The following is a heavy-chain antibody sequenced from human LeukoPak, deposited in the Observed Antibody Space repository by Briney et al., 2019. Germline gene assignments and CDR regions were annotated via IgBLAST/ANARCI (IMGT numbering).Heavy chain of an antibody. CDR1: GFTFSSYS. Sequence: GGSLRLSCAASGFTFSSYSMNWVRQAPGKGLEWVSYISSSSSTIYYADSVKGRFTISRDNAKNSLYLQMNSLRAEDTAVYYCAKDSFGDYYYYYMDVWGKGTTVTVSS. CDR2: ISSSSSTI. J-gene: IGHJ6*03. D-gene: IGHD3-10*01. CDR3: AKDSFGDYYYYYMDV. V-gene: IGHV3-48*04.